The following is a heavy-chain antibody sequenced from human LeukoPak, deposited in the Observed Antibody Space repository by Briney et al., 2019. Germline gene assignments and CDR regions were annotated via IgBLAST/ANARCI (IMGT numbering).Heavy chain of an antibody. CDR3: ANSGWYGGWFDP. J-gene: IGHJ5*02. CDR2: INPNSGGT. Sequence: ASVKVSCKASGYTFTGYYMHWVRQAPGQGLEWMGWINPNSGGTNYAQKFQGRVTMTRDRSISTAYMELSRLRSDDTAVYYCANSGWYGGWFDPWGQGTLVTVSS. V-gene: IGHV1-2*02. CDR1: GYTFTGYY. D-gene: IGHD6-19*01.